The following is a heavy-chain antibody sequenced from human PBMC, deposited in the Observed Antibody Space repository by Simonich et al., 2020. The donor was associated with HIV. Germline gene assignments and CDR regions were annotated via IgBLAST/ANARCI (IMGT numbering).Heavy chain of an antibody. CDR3: ARLTAGGLGEYFQH. CDR2: NNHRGST. CDR1: GGSFSGYY. Sequence: QVQLQQWGAGLLKPSETLSLTCAVYGGSFSGYYWIWIRQPPGKGQEWIGENNHRGSTNYNPSLKSRVTISVDTSKNQCSLKLSSVTAADTAVYYCARLTAGGLGEYFQHWGQGTLVTVSS. V-gene: IGHV4-34*01. J-gene: IGHJ1*01. D-gene: IGHD6-13*01.